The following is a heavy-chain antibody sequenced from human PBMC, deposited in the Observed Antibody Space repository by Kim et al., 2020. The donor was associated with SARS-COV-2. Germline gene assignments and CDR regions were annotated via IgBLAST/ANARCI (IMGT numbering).Heavy chain of an antibody. J-gene: IGHJ3*02. Sequence: GGSLRLSCAASGFTFSSYAMSWVRQAPGKGLEWVSAISGSGGSTYYADSVKGRFTISRDNYKNTLYLQMNSLRAEDTAVYYCAKDWRDSGSYDDAFDIWGQGTMVTVSS. CDR2: ISGSGGST. CDR1: GFTFSSYA. CDR3: AKDWRDSGSYDDAFDI. D-gene: IGHD1-26*01. V-gene: IGHV3-23*01.